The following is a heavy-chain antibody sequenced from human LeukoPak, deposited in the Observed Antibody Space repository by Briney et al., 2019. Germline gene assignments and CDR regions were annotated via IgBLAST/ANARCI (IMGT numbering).Heavy chain of an antibody. Sequence: LRLSCAASGFRFSSSAMIWIRQQPGKALEGIGYIYHSESTYYTPSLTSRVTISVDRSKSQFSLKLSSVTAADTAVYYCAREARDSGSYYDYWGQGTLVTVSS. V-gene: IGHV4-30-2*01. CDR2: IYHSEST. D-gene: IGHD3-10*01. J-gene: IGHJ4*02. CDR3: AREARDSGSYYDY. CDR1: GFRFSSSA.